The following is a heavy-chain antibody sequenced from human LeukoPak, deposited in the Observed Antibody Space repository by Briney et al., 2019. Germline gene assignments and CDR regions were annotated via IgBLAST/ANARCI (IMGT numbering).Heavy chain of an antibody. V-gene: IGHV3-21*01. CDR2: ISSSSTYI. Sequence: GGSLRLSCASSGFSFSSYTMNWVRQAPGKGLEWVSIISSSSTYIYYADSVKGRFTISRDNAKNALYLQMNSLRVEDTAVYYCARDGRCGGDCYASWGQGTLVTVSS. CDR3: ARDGRCGGDCYAS. CDR1: GFSFSSYT. D-gene: IGHD2-21*02. J-gene: IGHJ4*02.